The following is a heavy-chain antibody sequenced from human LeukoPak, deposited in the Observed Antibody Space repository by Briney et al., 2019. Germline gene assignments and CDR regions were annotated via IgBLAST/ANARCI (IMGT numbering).Heavy chain of an antibody. Sequence: ASVKVSCKASGYTFNDYYLRWVRQAPGQGLEWMGWINPNNGGIKYAQKFQGRVTMTRDTSISTAYMELSSLKSDDTAVYYCATDCGGDCYSRYWGQGTLVTVSS. CDR2: INPNNGGI. D-gene: IGHD2-21*02. J-gene: IGHJ4*02. CDR3: ATDCGGDCYSRY. V-gene: IGHV1-2*02. CDR1: GYTFNDYY.